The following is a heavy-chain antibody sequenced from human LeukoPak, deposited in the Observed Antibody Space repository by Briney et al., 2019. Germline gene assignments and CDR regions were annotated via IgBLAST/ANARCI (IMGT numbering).Heavy chain of an antibody. CDR2: ISAYNGNT. J-gene: IGHJ4*02. V-gene: IGHV1-18*04. CDR1: GYTFTSYY. D-gene: IGHD4-11*01. Sequence: GASVKVSCKASGYTFTSYYMHWVRQAPGQGLEWMGWISAYNGNTNYAQKLQGRVTMTTDTSTSTAYMELRSLRSDDTAVYYCARGEATVTIPGDDYWGQGTLVTVSS. CDR3: ARGEATVTIPGDDY.